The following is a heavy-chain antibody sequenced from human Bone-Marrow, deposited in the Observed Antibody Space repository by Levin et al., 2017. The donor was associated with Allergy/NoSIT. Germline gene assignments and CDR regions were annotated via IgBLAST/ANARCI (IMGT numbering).Heavy chain of an antibody. D-gene: IGHD3-22*01. CDR2: IYYSGST. J-gene: IGHJ6*02. CDR3: ARDSYYYDSSGPPSASMDV. Sequence: SQTLSLTCTVSGGSISSGDYYWSWIRQPPGKGLEWIGYIYYSGSTYYNPSLKSRVTISVDTSKNQFSLKLSSVTAADTAVYYCARDSYYYDSSGPPSASMDVWGQGTTVTVSS. CDR1: GGSISSGDYY. V-gene: IGHV4-30-4*01.